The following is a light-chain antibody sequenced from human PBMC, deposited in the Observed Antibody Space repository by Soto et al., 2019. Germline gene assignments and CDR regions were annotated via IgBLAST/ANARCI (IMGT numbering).Light chain of an antibody. CDR2: WAS. CDR1: QSVLYSSNNKNY. V-gene: IGKV4-1*01. J-gene: IGKJ3*01. Sequence: DIVMTQSPDSLAVSLGERATINCKSSQSVLYSSNNKNYLAWYQQKPGQPPKLLIYWASTRESGVPDRFSGSGSGTDFTLIVSSLQAEDVAVYYCQQYYSSPFSFGPGTKVDIK. CDR3: QQYYSSPFS.